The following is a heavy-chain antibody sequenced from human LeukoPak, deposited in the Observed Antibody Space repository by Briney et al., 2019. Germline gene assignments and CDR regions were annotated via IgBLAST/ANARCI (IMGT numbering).Heavy chain of an antibody. J-gene: IGHJ4*02. D-gene: IGHD3-3*01. Sequence: SETLSLTCTVSGGSISSSSYYWGWIRQPPGKGLEWIGRIYYSGSTYYNPSLKSRVTISVDTSKNQYSLKLSSVTAADTAVYYCARRGYDFWSGYSPSYYFDYWGQGTLVTVSS. CDR2: IYYSGST. CDR3: ARRGYDFWSGYSPSYYFDY. CDR1: GGSISSSSYY. V-gene: IGHV4-39*01.